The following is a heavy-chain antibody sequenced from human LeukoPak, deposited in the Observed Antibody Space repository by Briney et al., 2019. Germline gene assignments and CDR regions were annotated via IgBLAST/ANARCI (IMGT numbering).Heavy chain of an antibody. V-gene: IGHV1-46*01. D-gene: IGHD3-16*01. CDR2: INPNGGST. Sequence: ASVNVSCKAFGYTLTRYYMHWVRQAPGQGLEWVGIINPNGGSTSYAQKFQGRVTMTRDTSTSTVYMELSSLRSEDTAVYYCARPLAPVMLNAFDIWGQGTMVTVSS. CDR1: GYTLTRYY. CDR3: ARPLAPVMLNAFDI. J-gene: IGHJ3*02.